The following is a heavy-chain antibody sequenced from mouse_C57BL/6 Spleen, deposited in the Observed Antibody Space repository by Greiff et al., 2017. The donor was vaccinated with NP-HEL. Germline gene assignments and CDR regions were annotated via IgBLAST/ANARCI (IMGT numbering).Heavy chain of an antibody. CDR1: GYSFTGYY. D-gene: IGHD1-1*01. CDR2: IYPYNGVS. CDR3: ARYPITSVVDWYFDV. J-gene: IGHJ1*03. Sequence: VQLKEPGPELVKPGASVKISCKASGYSFTGYYMHWVKQSPGNILDWIGYIYPYNGVSSYNQKFKGKATLTVDKSSSTAYMELRSLTSEDSAVYYCARYPITSVVDWYFDVWGTGTTVTVSS. V-gene: IGHV1-31*01.